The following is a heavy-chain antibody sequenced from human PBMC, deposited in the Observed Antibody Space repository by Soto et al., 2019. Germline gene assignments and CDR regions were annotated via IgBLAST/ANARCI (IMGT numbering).Heavy chain of an antibody. Sequence: QVQLVQSGAEVKKPGSSVKVSCKASGGTLSSYSINWVRQAPGQGLECMGGIIPVFGSPSYAQKFQGRVTITADKSTTTAYMELSTLRSEDTAVYYCARLRGNQLTGETYYYYGMEVWGQGTTVTVSS. CDR1: GGTLSSYS. CDR3: ARLRGNQLTGETYYYYGMEV. V-gene: IGHV1-69*06. D-gene: IGHD7-27*01. J-gene: IGHJ6*02. CDR2: IIPVFGSP.